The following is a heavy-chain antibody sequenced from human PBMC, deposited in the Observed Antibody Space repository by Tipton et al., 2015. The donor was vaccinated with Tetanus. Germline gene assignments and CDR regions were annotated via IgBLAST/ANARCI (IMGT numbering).Heavy chain of an antibody. V-gene: IGHV4-4*07. Sequence: GLVKPSETLCLTCTVSRGPISSYYWSWIRQPAGKGLEWIGHISNGNTDYAASLRSRVTLSVDTSKNQFSLELRSVTAADTGVYYCARGITDGYNRRFDYWGQGTRVAVSP. CDR3: ARGITDGYNRRFDY. J-gene: IGHJ4*02. CDR2: ISNGNT. D-gene: IGHD5-24*01. CDR1: RGPISSYY.